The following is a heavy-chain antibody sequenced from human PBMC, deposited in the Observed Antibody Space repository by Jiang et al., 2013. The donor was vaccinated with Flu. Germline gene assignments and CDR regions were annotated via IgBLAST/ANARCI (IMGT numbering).Heavy chain of an antibody. CDR2: IHYTGST. Sequence: SLTCTVSGGSLSGYHWSWIRQPPGKGLEWIGHIHYTGSTNYNPSLKSRLTISVDTSRNQFSLRLSSVTAADTAVYYCARLKYGDYVGYWFDPWGQGTLVTVSS. V-gene: IGHV4-59*08. CDR1: GGSLSGYH. D-gene: IGHD4-17*01. J-gene: IGHJ5*02. CDR3: ARLKYGDYVGYWFDP.